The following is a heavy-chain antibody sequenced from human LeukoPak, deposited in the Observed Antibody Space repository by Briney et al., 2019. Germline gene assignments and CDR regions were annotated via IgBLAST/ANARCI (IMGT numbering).Heavy chain of an antibody. V-gene: IGHV1-2*02. CDR1: GYTFTDYY. CDR3: ARDQAFVYCSGGTCYDDY. CDR2: INPNSGGT. D-gene: IGHD2-15*01. J-gene: IGHJ4*02. Sequence: ASVKVSCKASGYTFTDYYMHWVRQAPGQGLEWMGWINPNSGGTKYAQRFQGRVTMTRDTSITTAYMELSGLRSDDTAVYYCARDQAFVYCSGGTCYDDYWGQGSLVTVST.